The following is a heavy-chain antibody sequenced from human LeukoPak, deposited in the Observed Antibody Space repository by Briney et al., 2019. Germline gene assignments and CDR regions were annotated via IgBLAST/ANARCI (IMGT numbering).Heavy chain of an antibody. J-gene: IGHJ4*02. CDR2: ISAYNGNT. V-gene: IGHV1-18*01. Sequence: ASGKVSCKGAGYTFTSYGISWVGQAPGQGREWMGGISAYNGNTNYAQNLQGRVTMTTDTSTSTAYMELRSLRSDDTAVYYCARGANYGDYLIDYWGQGTLVTVSS. CDR3: ARGANYGDYLIDY. CDR1: GYTFTSYG. D-gene: IGHD4-17*01.